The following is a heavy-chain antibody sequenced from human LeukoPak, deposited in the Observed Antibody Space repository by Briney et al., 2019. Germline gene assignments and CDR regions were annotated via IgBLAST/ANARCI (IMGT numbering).Heavy chain of an antibody. D-gene: IGHD2-15*01. V-gene: IGHV1-69*04. CDR1: GGTFSSYT. Sequence: EASVKVSCKASGGTFSSYTISWVRQAPGQGLEWMGRIIPILGIANYAQKFQGRVTITADKSTSTAYTELSSLRSEDTAVYYCARDLDVVVVAAMGPFNFQHWGQGTLVTVSS. CDR3: ARDLDVVVVAAMGPFNFQH. CDR2: IIPILGIA. J-gene: IGHJ1*01.